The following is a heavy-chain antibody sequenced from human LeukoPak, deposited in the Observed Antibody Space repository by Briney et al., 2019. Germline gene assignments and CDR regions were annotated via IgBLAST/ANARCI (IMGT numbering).Heavy chain of an antibody. CDR2: IHPKTGGT. J-gene: IGHJ4*02. CDR1: GCTFTDYY. D-gene: IGHD3/OR15-3a*01. V-gene: IGHV1-2*06. CDR3: AKVCGLGGTRDY. Sequence: ASVKVSCKASGCTFTDYYIHWVRQAPGQGLEWMGRIHPKTGGTQSAQKFQGRVTMTTDTSINTAYMELSSLSSDDTAVFYCAKVCGLGGTRDYWGQGTLVTVSS.